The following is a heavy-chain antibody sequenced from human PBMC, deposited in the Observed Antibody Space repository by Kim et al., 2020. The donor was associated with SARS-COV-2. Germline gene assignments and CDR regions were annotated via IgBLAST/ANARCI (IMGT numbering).Heavy chain of an antibody. Sequence: SETLSLTCTVSGGSISSGGYYWSWIRQHPGKGLEWIGYIYYSGSTYYNPSLKSRATISVDTSKNQFSLKLSSVTAADTAVYYCARDVGYCSGGSCRLANYFDYWGQGTLVTVSS. D-gene: IGHD2-15*01. CDR1: GGSISSGGYY. V-gene: IGHV4-31*03. CDR2: IYYSGST. J-gene: IGHJ4*02. CDR3: ARDVGYCSGGSCRLANYFDY.